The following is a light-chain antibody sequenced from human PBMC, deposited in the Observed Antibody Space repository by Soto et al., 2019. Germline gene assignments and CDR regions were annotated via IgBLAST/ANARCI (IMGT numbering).Light chain of an antibody. Sequence: IPITHSPSTLSASFVYRRTITFRASQSISSWLAWYQQKPGKAPKLLIYKASSLESGVPSRFSGSGSGTEFTLTISSLQPDDFATYYCQQYNSYFPTFGQGTKVDI. CDR1: QSISSW. CDR3: QQYNSYFPT. J-gene: IGKJ1*01. V-gene: IGKV1-5*03. CDR2: KAS.